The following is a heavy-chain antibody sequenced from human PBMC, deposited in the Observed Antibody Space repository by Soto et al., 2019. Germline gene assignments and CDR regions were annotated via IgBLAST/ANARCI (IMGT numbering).Heavy chain of an antibody. J-gene: IGHJ6*02. Sequence: QVQPVESGGGVVQPGRSLRLSCAASGFTFSSYGMHWVRQAPGKGLEWVAVISYDGSNKYYADSVKGRFTISRDNSKNTLYLQMNSLRAEDTAVYYCAKDPAGPGYYYYGMDVWGQGTTVTVSS. V-gene: IGHV3-30*18. CDR2: ISYDGSNK. CDR1: GFTFSSYG. D-gene: IGHD3-10*01. CDR3: AKDPAGPGYYYYGMDV.